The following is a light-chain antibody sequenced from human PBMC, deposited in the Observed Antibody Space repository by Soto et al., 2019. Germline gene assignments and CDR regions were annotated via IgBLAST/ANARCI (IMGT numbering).Light chain of an antibody. CDR1: QSLVYSDVNTY. V-gene: IGKV2-30*01. J-gene: IGKJ4*01. CDR3: VQGTYWPRLT. Sequence: DVVMTQSPLSLPVTLGQPASISCRSSQSLVYSDVNTYLNWFHQRPGQSPRRLIYKVSNRDSGVPDRFSGSGSCTDFTLKISRVEADDVGVYYCVQGTYWPRLTFGGGTKVEIK. CDR2: KVS.